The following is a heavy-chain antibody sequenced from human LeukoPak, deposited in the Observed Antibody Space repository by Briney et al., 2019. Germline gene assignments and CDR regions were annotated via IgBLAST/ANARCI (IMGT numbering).Heavy chain of an antibody. V-gene: IGHV3-7*03. Sequence: PGGSLRLSCAASGFTFSSYWMSWVRQAPGKGLEWVANIKQDGSEKYYVDSVKGRLTISRDNAKNSLYLQMNSLRAEDTAVYYSAREADTAMVKGTYYFDYWGQGTLVTVSS. CDR1: GFTFSSYW. J-gene: IGHJ4*02. CDR3: AREADTAMVKGTYYFDY. D-gene: IGHD5-18*01. CDR2: IKQDGSEK.